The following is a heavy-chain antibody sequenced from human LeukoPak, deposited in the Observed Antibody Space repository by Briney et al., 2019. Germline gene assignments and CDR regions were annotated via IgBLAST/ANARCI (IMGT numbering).Heavy chain of an antibody. CDR2: ANNDRSST. CDR3: ARELPREVTLDY. D-gene: IGHD2-21*02. CDR1: GFTFISYG. J-gene: IGHJ4*02. Sequence: GSLRLSCAASGFTFISYGMQWVRQAPGKGLVWVSRANNDRSSTSYADSVKGRFTISRDNAKNTLYLQMNSLRAEDTGVYYCARELPREVTLDYWGQGTLVSASS. V-gene: IGHV3-74*01.